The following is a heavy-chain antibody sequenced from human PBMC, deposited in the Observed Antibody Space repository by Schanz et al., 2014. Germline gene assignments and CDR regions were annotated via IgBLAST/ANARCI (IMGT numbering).Heavy chain of an antibody. CDR3: ARDRRNADLDY. CDR2: IKHDGSVK. D-gene: IGHD1-1*01. V-gene: IGHV3-7*01. J-gene: IGHJ4*02. Sequence: EVQLLESGGGLVQPGGSLRLSCAASGFTFSDYYMSWIRQAPGKGPEWVANIKHDGSVKDYVDSVEGRFTISRDNAKNSLYLEMNSLRAEDTALYYCARDRRNADLDYWGQGTLVTVSS. CDR1: GFTFSDYY.